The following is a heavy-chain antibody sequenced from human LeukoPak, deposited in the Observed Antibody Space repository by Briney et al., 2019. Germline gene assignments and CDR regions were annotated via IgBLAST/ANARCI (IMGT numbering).Heavy chain of an antibody. D-gene: IGHD6-19*01. Sequence: PGRSLRLSCAASGFTFSTYNIHWVRQAPGKGLEWVAVMSYDGRNKYYADSVKGRFTISRDNSKNTVYLQMNSLRAEDPAVYYCARELHHGWFDYWGQGTLVTVSS. CDR2: MSYDGRNK. J-gene: IGHJ4*02. V-gene: IGHV3-30*04. CDR3: ARELHHGWFDY. CDR1: GFTFSTYN.